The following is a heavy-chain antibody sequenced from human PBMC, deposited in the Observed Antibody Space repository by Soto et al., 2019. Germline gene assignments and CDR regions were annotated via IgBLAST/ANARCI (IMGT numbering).Heavy chain of an antibody. D-gene: IGHD4-17*01. Sequence: VASVNVSCKASGYTFTTYDIHWVRQVTGQGLEWMGWMNPYNGNTGSTQKFQGRVTMTKNTLYLQMNSLRAEDSAVYYCAKDRTVAARNFDYWGQGTQVTVSS. CDR3: AKDRTVAARNFDY. CDR1: GYTFTTYD. CDR2: MNPYNGNT. J-gene: IGHJ4*02. V-gene: IGHV1-8*01.